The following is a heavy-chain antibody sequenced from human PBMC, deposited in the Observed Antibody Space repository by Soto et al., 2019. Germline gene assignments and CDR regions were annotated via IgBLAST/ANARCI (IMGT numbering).Heavy chain of an antibody. V-gene: IGHV1-46*01. D-gene: IGHD5-12*01. CDR2: INPSGGST. CDR3: ARGSRGVATDFDY. Sequence: GASVKVSCKASGYTFTSYYMHWVRQAPGQGLEWMGIINPSGGSTSYAQKFQGRVTITRDTSASTAYMELSSLRSEDTAVYYCARGSRGVATDFDYWGQGTLVTVSS. CDR1: GYTFTSYY. J-gene: IGHJ4*02.